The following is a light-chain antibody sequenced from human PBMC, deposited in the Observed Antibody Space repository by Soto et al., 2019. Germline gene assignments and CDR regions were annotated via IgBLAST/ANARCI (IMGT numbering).Light chain of an antibody. CDR1: QSVSSN. CDR2: GAS. V-gene: IGKV3-15*01. Sequence: EIVMTQSPATLSLVPGERATLSCRASQSVSSNLAWYQHKPGQAPRLLTYGASTRATGIPARFSGSGSGTEFTLTISSLQSEDFAVYFCQQYADWPKTFGQGTKVDIK. CDR3: QQYADWPKT. J-gene: IGKJ1*01.